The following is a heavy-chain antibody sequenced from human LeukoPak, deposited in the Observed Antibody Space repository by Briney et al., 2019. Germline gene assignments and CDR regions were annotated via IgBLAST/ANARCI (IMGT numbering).Heavy chain of an antibody. V-gene: IGHV3-23*01. Sequence: GGSLRLSCAASGFTFSSYAMSWVRQAPGKGLEWVSAISGSGGSTYYADSVKGRFTISRDNSKNTLYLQMNSLRAEDTAVYYCAKFDSKLVRGAYWRYWGQGTLVTVSS. CDR2: ISGSGGST. CDR1: GFTFSSYA. D-gene: IGHD3-10*01. CDR3: AKFDSKLVRGAYWRY. J-gene: IGHJ4*02.